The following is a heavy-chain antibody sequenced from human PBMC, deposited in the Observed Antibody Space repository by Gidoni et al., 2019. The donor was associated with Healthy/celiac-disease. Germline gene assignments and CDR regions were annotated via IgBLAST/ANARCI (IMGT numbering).Heavy chain of an antibody. CDR1: GGSFSGYY. Sequence: QFQLHQWGACLLKPSETLSLPCAVHGGSFSGYYWSWIRQPPGKGLEWIGEINHSGSTNYNPSLKSRVTISVDTSKNQFSLKLSSVTAADTAVYYCARGGNPVYSSGWFDPWGQGTLVTVSS. D-gene: IGHD6-19*01. CDR3: ARGGNPVYSSGWFDP. CDR2: INHSGST. V-gene: IGHV4-34*01. J-gene: IGHJ5*02.